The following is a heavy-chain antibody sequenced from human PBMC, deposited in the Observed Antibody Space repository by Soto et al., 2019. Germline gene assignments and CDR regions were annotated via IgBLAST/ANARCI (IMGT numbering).Heavy chain of an antibody. CDR2: IFYAGTT. J-gene: IGHJ6*02. CDR1: GGSIIGLY. CDR3: ARHERITQFQNGMGL. V-gene: IGHV4-59*11. Sequence: SEALALTCTVSGGSIIGLYWGWMRQPPGKGLEWIGYIFYAGTTLYTPSLKSRVTISVDTSKNQFSLKLRPLTAGDTAVYSCARHERITQFQNGMGLWGQGNTVP.